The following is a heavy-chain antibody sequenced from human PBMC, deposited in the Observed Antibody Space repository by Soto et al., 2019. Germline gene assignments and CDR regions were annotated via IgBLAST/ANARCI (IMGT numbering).Heavy chain of an antibody. D-gene: IGHD6-6*01. V-gene: IGHV4-30-4*08. CDR3: ARVSNLYSGSSYYYYGTDV. CDR1: GGSINSGDYY. Sequence: SETLSLTCTVSGGSINSGDYYWSWIRQPPEKGLEWIGYIYYSGTTYYSPSLKRRVTISVDTSENLFSLKLNSVTAADTAVYYCARVSNLYSGSSYYYYGTDVWGQGTTVTVSS. J-gene: IGHJ6*02. CDR2: IYYSGTT.